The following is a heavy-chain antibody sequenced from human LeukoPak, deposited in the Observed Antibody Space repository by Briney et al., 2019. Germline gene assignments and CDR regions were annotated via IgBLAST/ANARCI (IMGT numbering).Heavy chain of an antibody. V-gene: IGHV4-34*01. CDR1: GGSFSGYY. D-gene: IGHD4-17*01. CDR2: INHSGST. Sequence: SETLSLTCAVYGGSFSGYYWSWIRQPPGKGLEWIGEINHSGSTNYNPSLKSRVTISVDTSKNQFSLKLSSVTAADTAVYYCARAPIVYGVVYFDYWGQGTLVTVSS. CDR3: ARAPIVYGVVYFDY. J-gene: IGHJ4*02.